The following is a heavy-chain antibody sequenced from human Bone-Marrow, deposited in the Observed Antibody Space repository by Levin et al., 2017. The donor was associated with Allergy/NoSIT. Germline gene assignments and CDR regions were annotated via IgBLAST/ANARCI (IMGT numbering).Heavy chain of an antibody. CDR2: IDWDDDK. D-gene: IGHD2-15*01. CDR3: ARSKQGGLGYCSGGSCCGFDY. Sequence: GSGPTLVKPTQTLTLTCTFSGFSLSTSGMCVSWIRQPPGKALEWLALIDWDDDKYYSTSLKTRLTISKDTSKNQVVLTMTNMDPVDTATYYCARSKQGGLGYCSGGSCCGFDYWGQGTLVTVSS. J-gene: IGHJ4*02. V-gene: IGHV2-70*01. CDR1: GFSLSTSGMC.